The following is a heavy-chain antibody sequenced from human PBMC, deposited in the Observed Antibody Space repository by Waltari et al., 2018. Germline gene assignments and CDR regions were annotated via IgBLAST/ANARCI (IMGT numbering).Heavy chain of an antibody. CDR3: ARAGNYDSSGYYYYLDY. Sequence: QVQLQQWGAGLLKPSETLSLTCAVYGGSFSGYYWSWIRQPPGKGLEWIGEINHSGSTNYNPSLKSRVTISVDTSKNQFSLKLSSVTAADTAVYYCARAGNYDSSGYYYYLDYWGQGTLVTVSS. CDR1: GGSFSGYY. CDR2: INHSGST. V-gene: IGHV4-34*01. J-gene: IGHJ4*02. D-gene: IGHD3-22*01.